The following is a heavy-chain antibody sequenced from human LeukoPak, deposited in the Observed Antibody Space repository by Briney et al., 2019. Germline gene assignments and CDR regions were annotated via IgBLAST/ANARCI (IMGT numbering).Heavy chain of an antibody. Sequence: PSETLSLTCTVSGGSISSHYWSWIRQPPGKGLEWIGYIHYSASTTYNPSFKSRLTISGDTSENQFSLNLTSLTAADTAVYYCARGLGDGYSWHWYFDLWGRGTLVTVSS. D-gene: IGHD5-24*01. CDR2: IHYSAST. CDR1: GGSISSHY. CDR3: ARGLGDGYSWHWYFDL. V-gene: IGHV4-59*11. J-gene: IGHJ2*01.